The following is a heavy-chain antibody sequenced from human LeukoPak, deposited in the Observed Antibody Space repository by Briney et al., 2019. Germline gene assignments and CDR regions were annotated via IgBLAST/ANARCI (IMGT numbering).Heavy chain of an antibody. J-gene: IGHJ3*02. D-gene: IGHD2-15*01. CDR1: GGPISSYY. Sequence: SETLSLTCTVSGGPISSYYWSWIRQPAGKGLEWIGPIYTSGSTNTNPSLKSRVTLSVDTSKNKFSLKLSSVTAPATALYFCSGVVLYLGYCSGGSCGAFDIWGQGTMVTVSS. V-gene: IGHV4-4*07. CDR2: IYTSGST. CDR3: SGVVLYLGYCSGGSCGAFDI.